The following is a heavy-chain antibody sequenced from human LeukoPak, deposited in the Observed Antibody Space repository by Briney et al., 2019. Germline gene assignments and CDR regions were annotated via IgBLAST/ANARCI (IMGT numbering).Heavy chain of an antibody. D-gene: IGHD6-19*01. J-gene: IGHJ4*02. Sequence: SETLSLTCTVSGDSISSTYWSWIRQPAGKGLEWIGRIFISGSTNYNPSLKSRVTMSVDTSKNQFSLKLSSVTAADTAVYYCARGGPNSSGWRIDYWGQGTLVTVSS. CDR3: ARGGPNSSGWRIDY. CDR2: IFISGST. V-gene: IGHV4-4*07. CDR1: GDSISSTY.